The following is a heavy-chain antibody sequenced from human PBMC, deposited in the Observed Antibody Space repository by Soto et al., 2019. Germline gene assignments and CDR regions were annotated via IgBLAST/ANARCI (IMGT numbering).Heavy chain of an antibody. CDR1: GFAFNNYG. D-gene: IGHD2-2*01. Sequence: PVGSLRLSCTVSGFAFNNYGINWVRQAPGKGLEWVSSISKSDYTYYSDSVKGRFAISRDNAKSSVSLQMNTLRVEYTAVYYCAREDSIIIPAVSDFWGQGTLVTVSS. CDR2: ISKSDYT. V-gene: IGHV3-21*01. CDR3: AREDSIIIPAVSDF. J-gene: IGHJ4*02.